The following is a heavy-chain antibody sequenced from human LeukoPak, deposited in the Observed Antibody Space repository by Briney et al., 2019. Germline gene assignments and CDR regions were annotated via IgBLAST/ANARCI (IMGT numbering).Heavy chain of an antibody. CDR3: ARAGAVAGLDY. D-gene: IGHD6-19*01. J-gene: IGHJ4*02. CDR2: IYYSGST. Sequence: SETLSLTCTVSGGSISSSSYYWGWIRQPPGKGLEWIGSIYYSGSTYYNPSLKSRVTISVDTSKNQFSLKLSSVTAADTAVYYCARAGAVAGLDYWGQGTLVTVSS. CDR1: GGSISSSSYY. V-gene: IGHV4-39*01.